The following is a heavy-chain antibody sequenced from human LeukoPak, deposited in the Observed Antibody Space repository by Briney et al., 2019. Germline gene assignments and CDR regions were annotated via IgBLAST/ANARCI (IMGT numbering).Heavy chain of an antibody. CDR2: IRSKANSYAA. D-gene: IGHD1-26*01. V-gene: IGHV3-73*01. Sequence: GGSLRPSFAVSEFTFSGSAMHWVRQASGKGLEWVGRIRSKANSYAAEYAASVKGRFTISRDDSKNTAYLQMNSLKTEDTAVYYCACGSYSFDYWGQGTLVTVSS. CDR1: EFTFSGSA. J-gene: IGHJ4*02. CDR3: ACGSYSFDY.